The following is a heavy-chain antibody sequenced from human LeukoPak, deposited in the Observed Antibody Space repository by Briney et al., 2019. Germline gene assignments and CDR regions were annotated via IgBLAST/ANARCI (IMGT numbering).Heavy chain of an antibody. J-gene: IGHJ2*01. CDR3: ARVDVMFRGLIVFSSPGYFDL. V-gene: IGHV4-39*07. Sequence: SETLSLTCTVSGGSISSSSYYWGWIRQPPGKVLEWIGNIYHTGSTNYNPALRSRVTISIDTSKNQFSLKLSSVTAADTAVYFCARVDVMFRGLIVFSSPGYFDLWGRGTLVTVSS. D-gene: IGHD3-10*01. CDR1: GGSISSSSYY. CDR2: IYHTGST.